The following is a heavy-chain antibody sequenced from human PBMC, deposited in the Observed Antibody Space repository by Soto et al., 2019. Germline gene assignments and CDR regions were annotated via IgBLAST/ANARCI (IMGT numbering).Heavy chain of an antibody. V-gene: IGHV3-11*06. D-gene: IGHD1-1*01. Sequence: QVQLVESGGDLVKPGGSLRLSCAASGFTFRIYYMTWVRQAPGEGLEWISYISSAGDYTDYADSVKGRFTISRDNARNSLFLQMNSLRAEDTAVYYCVRDNWNVDYWGRGTLVTVSS. CDR3: VRDNWNVDY. CDR1: GFTFRIYY. J-gene: IGHJ4*02. CDR2: ISSAGDYT.